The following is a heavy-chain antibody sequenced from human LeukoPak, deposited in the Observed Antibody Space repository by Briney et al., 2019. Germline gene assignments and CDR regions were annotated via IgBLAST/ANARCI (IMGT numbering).Heavy chain of an antibody. CDR1: GFTFSSYG. Sequence: GRSLRLSCAASGFTFSSYGMHWVRQAPGKGLEWVAVISYDGSNKYYADSVKGRFTISRDNAKNSLYLQMNSLRAEDTAVYYCARDWGPDYDSGAFDIWGQGTMVTVSS. J-gene: IGHJ3*02. CDR2: ISYDGSNK. CDR3: ARDWGPDYDSGAFDI. V-gene: IGHV3-30*03. D-gene: IGHD3-22*01.